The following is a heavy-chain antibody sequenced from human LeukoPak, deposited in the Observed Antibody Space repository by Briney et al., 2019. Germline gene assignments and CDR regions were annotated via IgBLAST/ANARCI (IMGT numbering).Heavy chain of an antibody. CDR1: VGTFSIYA. CDR2: IIPIFGTA. J-gene: IGHJ6*03. V-gene: IGHV1-69*06. CDR3: ARGVVPAAMQIYYYMDV. Sequence: SVTVSFTSSVGTFSIYAISWVRQAPGQGLEWMGRIIPIFGTANYAQKFQGRGTITADKSTSTAYMELSSLRSEDTAVYYCARGVVPAAMQIYYYMDVWGKGTTVTVSS. D-gene: IGHD2-2*01.